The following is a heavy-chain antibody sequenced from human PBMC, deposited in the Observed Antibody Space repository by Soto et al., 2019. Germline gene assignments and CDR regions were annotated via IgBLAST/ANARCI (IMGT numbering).Heavy chain of an antibody. CDR2: ISSSSSYI. J-gene: IGHJ6*02. Sequence: GGSLRLSCAASGFTFSSYNMNWVRQAPGKGLEWVSSISSSSSYIYYADSVKGRFTISRDNAKNSLYLQMNSLRAEDTAVYFCARVVDYYDPYYYYGMDVWGQGTTVTVSS. V-gene: IGHV3-21*01. CDR3: ARVVDYYDPYYYYGMDV. D-gene: IGHD3-22*01. CDR1: GFTFSSYN.